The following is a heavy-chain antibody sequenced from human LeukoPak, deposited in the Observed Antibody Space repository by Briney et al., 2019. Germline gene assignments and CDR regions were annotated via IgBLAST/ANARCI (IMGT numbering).Heavy chain of an antibody. CDR3: ARDAERQLVLYYFDY. D-gene: IGHD6-13*01. J-gene: IGHJ4*02. Sequence: GRSLRLSCAASGFTFSSYAMHWVRQAPGKGLEWVAVISYDGSNKYYADSVKGRFTISRDNSKNTLYLQMNSLRAEDTAVYYCARDAERQLVLYYFDYWGQGTLVTVSS. CDR2: ISYDGSNK. CDR1: GFTFSSYA. V-gene: IGHV3-30-3*01.